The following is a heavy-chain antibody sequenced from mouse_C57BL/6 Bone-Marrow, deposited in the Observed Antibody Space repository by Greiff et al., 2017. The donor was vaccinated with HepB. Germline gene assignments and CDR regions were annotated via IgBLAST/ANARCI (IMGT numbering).Heavy chain of an antibody. CDR1: GYTFTSYW. Sequence: QVQLQQSGAELVQPGASVKMSCKASGYTFTSYWITWVKQRPGQGLEWIGDIYPGSGSTNYNEKFKSKATLTVDTSSSTAYMQLSSLTSEDSAVYYCARGNYGSSYSWFAYWGQGTLVTVSA. CDR2: IYPGSGST. D-gene: IGHD1-1*01. CDR3: ARGNYGSSYSWFAY. J-gene: IGHJ3*01. V-gene: IGHV1-55*01.